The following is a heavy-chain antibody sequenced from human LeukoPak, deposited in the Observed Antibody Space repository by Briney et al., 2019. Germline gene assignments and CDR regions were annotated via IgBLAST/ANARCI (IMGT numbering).Heavy chain of an antibody. CDR1: GYTFTSYD. CDR3: AREDYGDRRYSN. J-gene: IGHJ4*02. CDR2: MNPNSGNT. D-gene: IGHD4-17*01. V-gene: IGHV1-8*01. Sequence: GASVKVSCKASGYTFTSYDINWVRQATGQGLEWMGWMNPNSGNTGYAKKFQGRVTMTRNTSISTAYMELSSLRSEDTAVYYCAREDYGDRRYSNWGQGALVTVSS.